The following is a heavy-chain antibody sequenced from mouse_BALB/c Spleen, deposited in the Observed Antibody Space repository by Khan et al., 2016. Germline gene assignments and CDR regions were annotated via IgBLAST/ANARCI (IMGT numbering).Heavy chain of an antibody. CDR2: ISTGVTT. D-gene: IGHD2-1*01. CDR1: GFTFRNYA. V-gene: IGHV5-6-5*01. CDR3: RREDYGNYGDYFDY. J-gene: IGHJ2*03. Sequence: EVELVESGGGLVKPGESLKLSCAASGFTFRNYAMSWVRQTPQKRLEWVASISTGVTTYYADSVKGRFTISRDNARNILYLQMSNLRSEDTAMFYCRREDYGNYGDYFDYWGRGTSLTVSS.